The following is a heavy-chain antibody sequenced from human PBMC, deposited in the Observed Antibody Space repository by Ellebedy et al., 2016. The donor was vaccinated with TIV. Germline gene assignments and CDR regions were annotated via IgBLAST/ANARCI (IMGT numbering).Heavy chain of an antibody. Sequence: GGSLRLXXKGSGYSFTSYWIGWVRQMPGKGLEWMGIIYPGDSDTRYSPSFQGQVTISADKSISTAYLRWNSLKASDTAIYFCARQGVGWDNYDSSGPIDYWGQGTLVTVSS. CDR1: GYSFTSYW. V-gene: IGHV5-51*01. CDR3: ARQGVGWDNYDSSGPIDY. J-gene: IGHJ4*02. CDR2: IYPGDSDT. D-gene: IGHD3-22*01.